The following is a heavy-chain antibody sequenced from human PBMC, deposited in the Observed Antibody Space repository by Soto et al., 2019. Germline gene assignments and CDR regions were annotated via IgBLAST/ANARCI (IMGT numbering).Heavy chain of an antibody. CDR1: GGSISSYY. CDR3: ARTSEGDYYDSSGYYYPGLFDY. J-gene: IGHJ4*02. D-gene: IGHD3-22*01. CDR2: IYYSGST. Sequence: SETLSLTCTVSGGSISSYYWSWIRQPPGKGLEWIGYIYYSGSTNYNPSLKSRVTISVDTSKNQFSLKLSSVTAADTAVYYCARTSEGDYYDSSGYYYPGLFDYWGQGTLVTVSS. V-gene: IGHV4-59*01.